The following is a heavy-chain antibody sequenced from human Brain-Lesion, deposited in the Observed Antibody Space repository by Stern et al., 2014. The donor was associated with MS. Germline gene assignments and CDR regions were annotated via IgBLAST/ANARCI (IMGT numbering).Heavy chain of an antibody. D-gene: IGHD3-22*01. Sequence: VQLVESGPGLVKPSQTLSLSCTVSGGSISSGGYYWSWIRQPAGKGLEWIGRIFNSGSTSYNPSLKSRVTISIDTSKNQFSLRLNSMTAADTAVYYCARGRVVTGFQYYATDVWGQGTTVIVSS. CDR3: ARGRVVTGFQYYATDV. CDR1: GGSISSGGYY. V-gene: IGHV4-61*02. J-gene: IGHJ6*02. CDR2: IFNSGST.